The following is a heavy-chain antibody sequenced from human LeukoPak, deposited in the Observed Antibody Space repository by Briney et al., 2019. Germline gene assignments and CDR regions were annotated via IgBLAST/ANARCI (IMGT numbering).Heavy chain of an antibody. CDR2: INHSGST. Sequence: PSETLSLTCAVYGGSFSGYYWSWIRQPPGKGLEWIGEINHSGSTNYNPSLKSRVTISVDTSKNQFSLKLSSVTAADTAVYYCARGHRVSAPQRSGSSTSCYKFDYWGQGTLVTVSS. CDR1: GGSFSGYY. D-gene: IGHD2-2*02. V-gene: IGHV4-34*01. CDR3: ARGHRVSAPQRSGSSTSCYKFDY. J-gene: IGHJ4*02.